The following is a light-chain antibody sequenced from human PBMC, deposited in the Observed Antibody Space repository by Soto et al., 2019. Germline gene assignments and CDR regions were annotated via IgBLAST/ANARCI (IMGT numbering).Light chain of an antibody. CDR2: FGS. Sequence: DIVMTQSPLSLPVIPGEPASISCRSSQSLLHRNGYTYLDWYLQKPGQSPQLLIFFGSDRASGVPDRFSGSGSGTDFTLNISRMEGEDVGIYYCMHGGLTFGGGTKVEIK. CDR3: MHGGLT. V-gene: IGKV2-28*01. J-gene: IGKJ4*01. CDR1: QSLLHRNGYTY.